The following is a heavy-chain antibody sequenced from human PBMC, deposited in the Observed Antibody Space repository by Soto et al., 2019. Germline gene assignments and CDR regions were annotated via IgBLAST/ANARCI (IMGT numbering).Heavy chain of an antibody. V-gene: IGHV4-39*01. CDR1: GGSTSDRDYY. J-gene: IGHJ4*02. CDR3: ARQSNCHFDF. Sequence: PSETLSLTCTVSGGSTSDRDYYWAWIRRAPGKGLEWIGRVYSSGSAYYNPSLKIRLSISIDTASNHLSLKLNSMTAADTALYYCARQSNCHFDFWGQGTLVTVSS. CDR2: VYSSGSA. D-gene: IGHD2-21*01.